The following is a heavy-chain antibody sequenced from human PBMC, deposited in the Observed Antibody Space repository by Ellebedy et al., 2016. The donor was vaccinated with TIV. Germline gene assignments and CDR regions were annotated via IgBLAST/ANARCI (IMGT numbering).Heavy chain of an antibody. CDR3: ARDMAWGNERVIDAFDI. V-gene: IGHV3-48*04. CDR1: GFSFSSYS. CDR2: MSGSTITT. D-gene: IGHD7-27*01. J-gene: IGHJ3*02. Sequence: GGSLRLSCAASGFSFSSYSMNWVRQAPGKGLEWVSYMSGSTITTYYADSVRGRFTISRDNAKNSLYLQMNSLRADDTAVYYCARDMAWGNERVIDAFDIWGQGTMVTVSS.